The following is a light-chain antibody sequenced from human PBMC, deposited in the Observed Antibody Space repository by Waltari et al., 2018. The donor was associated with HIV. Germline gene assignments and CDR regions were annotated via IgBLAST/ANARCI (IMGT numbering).Light chain of an antibody. J-gene: IGLJ2*01. CDR3: ATWDHGLNALL. Sequence: QSVLTQSPSVSEAPGQRVTISCSGNSSNIGSHAVTWFRQSPGKPPKLLVYHDDLILSGVSDRLSASKSGTSASLAINDLQSEDESLYYCATWDHGLNALLFGGGTKVTVL. CDR2: HDD. CDR1: SSNIGSHA. V-gene: IGLV1-36*01.